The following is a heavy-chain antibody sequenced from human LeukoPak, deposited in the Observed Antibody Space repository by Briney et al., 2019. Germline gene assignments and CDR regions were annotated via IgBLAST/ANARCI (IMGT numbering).Heavy chain of an antibody. V-gene: IGHV1-46*01. D-gene: IGHD1-26*01. Sequence: ASVKVSCKASGYTYTSYYMHWVRQAPAQGLEWMGIINPSGGSTSYAQKFQRRVTTTRDTSTSTVYMEMSRFVSEDTAVYYCARQEVQLLPRYLDYWGQGTLVTVSS. CDR1: GYTYTSYY. J-gene: IGHJ4*02. CDR2: INPSGGST. CDR3: ARQEVQLLPRYLDY.